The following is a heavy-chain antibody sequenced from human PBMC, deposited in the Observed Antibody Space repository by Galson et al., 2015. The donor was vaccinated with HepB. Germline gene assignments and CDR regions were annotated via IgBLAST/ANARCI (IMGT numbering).Heavy chain of an antibody. CDR2: INSDGSST. J-gene: IGHJ3*02. CDR1: GFTFSRYW. CDR3: TRESGHDDRAFDI. D-gene: IGHD1-26*01. V-gene: IGHV3-74*01. Sequence: SLRLSCATSGFTFSRYWMHWVRQAPGKGLAWVSRINSDGSSTNYADSVKGRFTISRDNAKNTLYMQMNSLRAEDMAVYYCTRESGHDDRAFDIWGQGTMVTVSS.